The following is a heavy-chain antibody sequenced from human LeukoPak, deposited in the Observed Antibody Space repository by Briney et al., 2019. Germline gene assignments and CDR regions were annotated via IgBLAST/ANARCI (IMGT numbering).Heavy chain of an antibody. CDR2: IIPILGIA. D-gene: IGHD3-3*01. V-gene: IGHV1-69*02. CDR3: ARAEAITIFLDLGH. Sequence: VASVKVSCKASGGTFSSYTISWARQAPGQGLEWMGRIIPILGIANYAQKFQGRVTITADKSTSTAYMELSSLRSEDTAVYYCARAEAITIFLDLGHWGQGTLVTVSS. J-gene: IGHJ4*02. CDR1: GGTFSSYT.